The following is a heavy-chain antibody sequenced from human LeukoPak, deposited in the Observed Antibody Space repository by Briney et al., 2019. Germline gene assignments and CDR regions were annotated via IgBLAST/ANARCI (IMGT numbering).Heavy chain of an antibody. V-gene: IGHV1-69*01. Sequence: ASVKVSCKASGGTFSSYAISWVRQAPGQGLEWMGGIIPTFGTANYAQKFQGRVTITADESTSTAYMELSSLRSEDTAVYYCAREVPYDSSGYYFRSPGYYGMDVWGQGTTVTVSS. CDR1: GGTFSSYA. J-gene: IGHJ6*02. CDR3: AREVPYDSSGYYFRSPGYYGMDV. CDR2: IIPTFGTA. D-gene: IGHD3-22*01.